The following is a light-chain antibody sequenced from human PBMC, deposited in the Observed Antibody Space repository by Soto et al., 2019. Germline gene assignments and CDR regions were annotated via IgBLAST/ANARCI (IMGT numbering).Light chain of an antibody. Sequence: DIQMTQSPSSVSASVGDRVTITCRASQGISSCLAWYQQKPGKAPKLLIYAASSLQSGVQSSFSGSGTATSFTRTISCLLPEYFASDYRQQGNSYHRGLTFCGGTKVEIK. V-gene: IGKV1-12*01. J-gene: IGKJ4*01. CDR1: QGISSC. CDR2: AAS. CDR3: QQGNSYHRGLT.